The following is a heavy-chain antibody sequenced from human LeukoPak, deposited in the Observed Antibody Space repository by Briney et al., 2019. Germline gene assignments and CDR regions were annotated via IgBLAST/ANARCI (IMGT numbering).Heavy chain of an antibody. CDR2: IWYDGSNK. CDR3: SSYDSSGYEFDY. CDR1: GFTFSSYG. V-gene: IGHV3-33*01. J-gene: IGHJ4*02. Sequence: GGSLRLSCAASGFTFSSYGMHWVRQAPGKGLEWVAVIWYDGSNKYYADSVKGRFTISRDNSKNTLYLQMKSLRAEDTAVYYCSSYDSSGYEFDYWGQGTLVTVSS. D-gene: IGHD3-22*01.